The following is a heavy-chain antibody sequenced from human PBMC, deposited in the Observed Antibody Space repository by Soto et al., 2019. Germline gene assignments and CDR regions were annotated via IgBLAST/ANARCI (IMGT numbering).Heavy chain of an antibody. CDR3: TRGTRPYGMDV. Sequence: PGGSLRLSCAASGFTFSSYSMNWVRQAPGKGLEWVSYISSSSSSTIYYADSVKGRFTISRDNAKNSLYLQMNSLRDEDTGVYWCTRGTRPYGMDVWGQGTTVTVSS. V-gene: IGHV3-48*02. J-gene: IGHJ6*02. CDR2: ISSSSSSTI. D-gene: IGHD6-6*01. CDR1: GFTFSSYS.